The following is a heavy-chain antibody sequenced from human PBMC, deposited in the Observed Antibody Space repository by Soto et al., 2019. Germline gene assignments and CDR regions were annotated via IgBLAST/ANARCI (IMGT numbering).Heavy chain of an antibody. Sequence: EVQLVESGGGLVQPGGSLRLSCTTSGFTFTDHWMSWVRQAPGKGLEWVAIIKQDGSEGYYLISVKGRFTISRDNARTSLYLQMNGLRAEDTAMYYCMVPYGDYWSTWAGSWGQGTLVTVSS. V-gene: IGHV3-7*01. D-gene: IGHD3-3*01. CDR2: IKQDGSEG. CDR3: MVPYGDYWSTWAGS. J-gene: IGHJ4*02. CDR1: GFTFTDHW.